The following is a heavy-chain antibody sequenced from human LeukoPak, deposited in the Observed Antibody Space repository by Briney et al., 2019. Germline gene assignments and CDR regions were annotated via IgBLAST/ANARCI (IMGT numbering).Heavy chain of an antibody. CDR2: IKSKADGETI. CDR1: GFTSTNAW. D-gene: IGHD1-20*01. J-gene: IGHJ4*02. CDR3: STLTSRGLSDS. V-gene: IGHV3-15*07. Sequence: RGSLRPSCAPSGFTSTNAWMNWVRQAPGKGLEWVGRIKSKADGETIDYAAPVKGRLTFSRDDSKNMLYLQMNSLKSEDTAVYYCSTLTSRGLSDSWGQGTLVTVSS.